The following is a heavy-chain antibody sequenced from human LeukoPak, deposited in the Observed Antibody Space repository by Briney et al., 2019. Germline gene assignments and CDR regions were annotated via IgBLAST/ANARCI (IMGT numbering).Heavy chain of an antibody. D-gene: IGHD6-13*01. CDR1: GGSISSSSYY. CDR2: ISYGGST. V-gene: IGHV4-39*01. Sequence: SETLSLTCNVSGGSISSSSYYWGWIRQPPVKGLEWIENISYGGSTYYTPSLKCRVTISVDTSKNQFTLKLKSVTAADTAVYYCARHGRGAAGTDYWGQGTLVTVSS. J-gene: IGHJ4*02. CDR3: ARHGRGAAGTDY.